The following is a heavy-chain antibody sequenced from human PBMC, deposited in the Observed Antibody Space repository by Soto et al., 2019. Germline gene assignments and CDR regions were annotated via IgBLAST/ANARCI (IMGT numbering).Heavy chain of an antibody. J-gene: IGHJ4*02. Sequence: GGSLRLSCAASGFIFSSEWMDWARQAPGKGLVWVSRINTDGSDTRYADSVKGRFTISRDNAKNSLYLQMNSLRVEDTAVYYCARDIEPPGLFFDYWGQGILVTVSS. D-gene: IGHD6-13*01. V-gene: IGHV3-74*01. CDR1: GFIFSSEW. CDR2: INTDGSDT. CDR3: ARDIEPPGLFFDY.